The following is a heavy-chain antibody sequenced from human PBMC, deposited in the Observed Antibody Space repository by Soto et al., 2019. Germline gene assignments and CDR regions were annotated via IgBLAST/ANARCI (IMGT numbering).Heavy chain of an antibody. CDR1: GFTFSSYG. V-gene: IGHV3-30*03. CDR3: AHRSVTPKDFDY. Sequence: GGSLRLSCAASGFTFSSYGMHWVRQAPGKGLEWVAVISYDGSNKYYADSVKGRFTISRDNSKNTLYLQMNSLRAEDTAVYYCAHRSVTPKDFDYWGQGTLVTVSS. CDR2: ISYDGSNK. D-gene: IGHD4-4*01. J-gene: IGHJ4*02.